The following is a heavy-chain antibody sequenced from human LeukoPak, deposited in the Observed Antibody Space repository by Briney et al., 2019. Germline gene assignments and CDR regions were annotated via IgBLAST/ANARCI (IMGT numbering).Heavy chain of an antibody. D-gene: IGHD3-22*01. J-gene: IGHJ4*02. CDR3: AKDHPDLLGYYYDSSGYYFDY. CDR2: ISGSGGST. CDR1: GFTFSRYA. V-gene: IGHV3-23*01. Sequence: PGGSLRLSCAVSGFTFSRYAIRWVRQAPGRGLEWVSDISGSGGSTYYADSVKGRFTISRDNSKNTLYLQMNSLRAEGTAVYYCAKDHPDLLGYYYDSSGYYFDYWGQGTLVTVSS.